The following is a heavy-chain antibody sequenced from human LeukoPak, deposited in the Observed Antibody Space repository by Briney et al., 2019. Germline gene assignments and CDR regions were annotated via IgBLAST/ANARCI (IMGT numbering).Heavy chain of an antibody. CDR2: IYYSGST. Sequence: SETLSLTCTVSGGSISSGGYYWSWIRQHPGKGLEWIGYIYYSGSTYYNPSLKSRITISVDTSKNQFSLKLSSVTAADTAVYYCARDPGGRNWFDPWGQGALVTVSA. J-gene: IGHJ5*02. CDR3: ARDPGGRNWFDP. CDR1: GGSISSGGYY. V-gene: IGHV4-31*03. D-gene: IGHD3-10*01.